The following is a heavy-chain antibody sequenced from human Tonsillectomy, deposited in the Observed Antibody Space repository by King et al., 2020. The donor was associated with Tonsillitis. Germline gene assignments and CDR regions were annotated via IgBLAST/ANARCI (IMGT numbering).Heavy chain of an antibody. J-gene: IGHJ6*03. CDR2: INHSGST. CDR1: GGSFSGYY. CDR3: ARGSQVIKLVTNYYYYYMDV. V-gene: IGHV4-34*01. Sequence: VQLQQWGAGLLKPSETLSLTCAVYGGSFSGYYWSWLRQPPGKGLEWIGEINHSGSTNYSPSLKSRVTISVDTSKNQFSLKLSSVTAADTAVYYCARGSQVIKLVTNYYYYYMDVWGKGTTVTVSS. D-gene: IGHD6-13*01.